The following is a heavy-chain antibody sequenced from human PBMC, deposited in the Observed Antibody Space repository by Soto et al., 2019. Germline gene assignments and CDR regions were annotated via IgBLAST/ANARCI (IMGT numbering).Heavy chain of an antibody. CDR2: INAGNGNT. CDR1: GYTFTSYA. D-gene: IGHD3-16*02. CDR3: ARADYDYIWGSYRLTFDY. Sequence: ASVKVSCKSSGYTFTSYAMHCVRQAPGQRLEWMGWINAGNGNTKYSQKFQGRVTITRDTSASTAYMELSSLRSEDTAVYYCARADYDYIWGSYRLTFDYWGQGTLVTVSS. V-gene: IGHV1-3*01. J-gene: IGHJ4*02.